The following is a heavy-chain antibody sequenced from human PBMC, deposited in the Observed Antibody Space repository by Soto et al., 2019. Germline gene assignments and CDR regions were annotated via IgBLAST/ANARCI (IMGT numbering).Heavy chain of an antibody. V-gene: IGHV3-23*01. CDR1: GFTFSSYA. Sequence: EVQLLESGGGLVQPGGSLRLSCAASGFTFSSYAMSWVRQAPGKGLEWVSAISGSGGSTYYADSVKGRFTISRDNSKNTLYLHMNRLRAEGTAVYYCGTRVAAQRITGTTIDSWGQGTLVTVSS. J-gene: IGHJ4*02. D-gene: IGHD1-20*01. CDR2: ISGSGGST. CDR3: GTRVAAQRITGTTIDS.